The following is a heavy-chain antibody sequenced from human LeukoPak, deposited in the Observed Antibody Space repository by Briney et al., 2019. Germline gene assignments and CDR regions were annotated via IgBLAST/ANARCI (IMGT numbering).Heavy chain of an antibody. CDR2: IFNDGST. J-gene: IGHJ4*02. V-gene: IGHV4-59*11. D-gene: IGHD6-13*01. CDR1: GGSINSHY. CDR3: ASRPAGTTWYGVFDY. Sequence: PSETLSLTCSVSGGSINSHYWSWIRQPPGKRLEWIGYIFNDGSTNYNPSLRSRVAMSLDTSRDQFFLRLSSVTAADTAIYYCASRPAGTTWYGVFDYWSQGTLVTVSS.